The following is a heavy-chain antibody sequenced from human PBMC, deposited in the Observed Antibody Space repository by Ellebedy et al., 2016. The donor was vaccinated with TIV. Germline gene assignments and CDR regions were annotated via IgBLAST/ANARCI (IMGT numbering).Heavy chain of an antibody. CDR1: GFTFSSYW. CDR3: ARTYYYDSSGYYLAY. V-gene: IGHV3-7*03. D-gene: IGHD3-22*01. CDR2: IMQDGSEK. Sequence: GESLKISCAASGFTFSSYWMSWVRQAPGKGLKWVASIMQDGSEKYYVDSVKGRFTISRDNAKNSLYLQMNSLRAEDTAVYYCARTYYYDSSGYYLAYWGQGTLVTVSS. J-gene: IGHJ4*02.